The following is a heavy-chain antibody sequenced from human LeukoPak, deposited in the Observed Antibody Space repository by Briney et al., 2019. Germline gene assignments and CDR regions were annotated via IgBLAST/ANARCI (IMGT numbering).Heavy chain of an antibody. Sequence: GSLRLSCAASGFTFSSYGMHWVRQAPGTGLEWVAVIWYDGSNKYYADSVKGRFTISRDNSKNTLYLQMSSLRAEDTAVYYCARDARIQLWTQVYGMDVWGQGTTVTVSS. J-gene: IGHJ6*02. CDR2: IWYDGSNK. D-gene: IGHD5-18*01. CDR3: ARDARIQLWTQVYGMDV. CDR1: GFTFSSYG. V-gene: IGHV3-33*01.